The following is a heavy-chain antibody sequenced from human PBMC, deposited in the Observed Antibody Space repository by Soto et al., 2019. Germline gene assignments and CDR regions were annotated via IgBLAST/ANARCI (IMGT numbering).Heavy chain of an antibody. J-gene: IGHJ6*02. V-gene: IGHV1-58*01. CDR1: GFTFTDSA. CDR3: AAGRTGGSYYGMDV. D-gene: IGHD2-2*01. CDR2: IVVGSGNT. Sequence: QMQLVQSGPEVKKPGTSVQVSCKVSGFTFTDSAVQWVRQARGQGLEWIGWIVVGSGNTNYAQKFQERVTITRDMSTSTAYMELSSLRSEATAVDYCAAGRTGGSYYGMDVWGQGTTVTVSS.